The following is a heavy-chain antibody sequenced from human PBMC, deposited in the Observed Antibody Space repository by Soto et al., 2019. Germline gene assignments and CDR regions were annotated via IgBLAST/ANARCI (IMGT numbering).Heavy chain of an antibody. J-gene: IGHJ6*02. CDR2: IYYSGST. V-gene: IGHV4-39*07. CDR3: ARDGSARGSYRSIYYYYYGMDV. D-gene: IGHD3-16*02. CDR1: GGSISSSSYY. Sequence: SETLSLTCTVSGGSISSSSYYWGWIRQPPGKGLEWIGSIYYSGSTYYNPSLKSRVTISVDTSKNQFSLKLSSVTAADTAVYYCARDGSARGSYRSIYYYYYGMDVWGQGTTVTVSS.